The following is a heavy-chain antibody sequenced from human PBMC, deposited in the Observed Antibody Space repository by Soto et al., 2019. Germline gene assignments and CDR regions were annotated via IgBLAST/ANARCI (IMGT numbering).Heavy chain of an antibody. Sequence: GGSLRLSCAASGFTFSSNSMSWVRQAPGVGLEWVSAISDGGDRIYYVDSVKGRFTISRDNSKNKLYLQIDSLRAEDTAVYYCVTLALGKFDYWGQGILVTVSS. CDR3: VTLALGKFDY. V-gene: IGHV3-23*01. CDR2: ISDGGDRI. CDR1: GFTFSSNS. J-gene: IGHJ4*02. D-gene: IGHD1-26*01.